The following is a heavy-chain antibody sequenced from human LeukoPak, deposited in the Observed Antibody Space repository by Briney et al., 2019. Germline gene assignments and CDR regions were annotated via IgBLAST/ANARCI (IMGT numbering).Heavy chain of an antibody. CDR2: INPSGGGT. CDR3: ARDFDTVTTPDAFDI. Sequence: GASVKVSCKASGYTFTSYYMHRVRQAPGQGLEWMGIINPSGGGTSYAQKFQGRVTMTRDTSTSTVYMELSSLRSEDTAVYYCARDFDTVTTPDAFDIWGQGTMVTVSS. D-gene: IGHD4-17*01. J-gene: IGHJ3*02. V-gene: IGHV1-46*01. CDR1: GYTFTSYY.